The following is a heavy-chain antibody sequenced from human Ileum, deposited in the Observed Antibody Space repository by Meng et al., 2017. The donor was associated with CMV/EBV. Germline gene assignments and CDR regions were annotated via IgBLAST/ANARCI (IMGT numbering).Heavy chain of an antibody. CDR3: AREIQVGSPIKYYDY. D-gene: IGHD3-10*01. CDR2: IKPGASST. Sequence: QVQLVQSGAEVKKPGAAVKVSCQASGYSFSSYYIHWVRQAPGHGLEWMGIIKPGASSTTYAQNFQGRVTMTRDTSTSTVYMELSNLRSEDTAVYYCAREIQVGSPIKYYDYWGQGTLVTVSS. CDR1: GYSFSSYY. J-gene: IGHJ4*02. V-gene: IGHV1-46*01.